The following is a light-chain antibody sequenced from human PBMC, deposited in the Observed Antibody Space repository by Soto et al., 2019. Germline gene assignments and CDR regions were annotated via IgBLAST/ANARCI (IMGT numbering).Light chain of an antibody. CDR2: GAS. J-gene: IGKJ1*01. CDR1: QSVTSNY. CDR3: HQYGSSPRT. V-gene: IGKV3-20*01. Sequence: EIVLTQSPGTLSLSPGERATLSCRASQSVTSNYLAWFQQKPAQAPRLLIHGASNRASGIPDRFSGSGSGTDFTLTISGLEPEDFAVYYCHQYGSSPRTFGQGTKVEIK.